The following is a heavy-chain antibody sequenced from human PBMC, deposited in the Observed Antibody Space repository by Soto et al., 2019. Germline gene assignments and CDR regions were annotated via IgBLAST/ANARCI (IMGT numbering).Heavy chain of an antibody. CDR2: IDTSGKT. J-gene: IGHJ3*02. CDR3: AKDESGAADI. CDR1: GGSLTAYS. V-gene: IGHV4-4*07. Sequence: KASETLSLTCTVSGGSLTAYSWNWIRQPVGKGLEWIGRIDTSGKTNYIPSLKSRLTMSIDRFKNQFSLNLKFVTAADTAVYFCAKDESGAADIWGQGTMVTV. D-gene: IGHD7-27*01.